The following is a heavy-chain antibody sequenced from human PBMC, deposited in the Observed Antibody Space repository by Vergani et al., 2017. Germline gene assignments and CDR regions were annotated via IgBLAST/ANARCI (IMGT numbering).Heavy chain of an antibody. J-gene: IGHJ5*02. D-gene: IGHD1-26*01. CDR3: TRHDSYYGYAWFDP. CDR2: IRSKANSYAT. CDR1: GFTFSGSA. Sequence: EVQLVESGGGLVQPGGSLKLSCAASGFTFSGSAMHWVRQASGKGLEWVGRIRSKANSYATASAASVKGRFTISRDDSKNTAYLQMNSLKTEDTAVYYCTRHDSYYGYAWFDPWGQGTLVTVSS. V-gene: IGHV3-73*01.